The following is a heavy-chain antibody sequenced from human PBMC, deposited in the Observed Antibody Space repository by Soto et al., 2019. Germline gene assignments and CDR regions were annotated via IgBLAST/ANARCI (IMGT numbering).Heavy chain of an antibody. CDR1: GFTFSSYA. Sequence: EVQLLESGGGLVQPGGSLRLSCAASGFTFSSYAMNWVRQAPGKGLEWVSVISGSGGSTYYADSVKGRFTISRDNSXXXLYLQMXSLRAEDTAVYYCARRGPGTYFDDWGQGTLVTVSS. V-gene: IGHV3-23*01. CDR2: ISGSGGST. D-gene: IGHD6-13*01. J-gene: IGHJ4*02. CDR3: ARRGPGTYFDD.